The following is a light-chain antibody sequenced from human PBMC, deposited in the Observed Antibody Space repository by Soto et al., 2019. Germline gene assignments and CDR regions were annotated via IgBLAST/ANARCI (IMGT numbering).Light chain of an antibody. Sequence: QSVLTQPASVSGSPGQSITISCIGTISDVGAYELVSWYQQHPGTAPRLIIYEDSKRPSTISSRFSGSKSGNTASLTISGLRAEDEANYYCCSYAGSRILMFGGGTQLTVL. CDR3: CSYAGSRILM. CDR2: EDS. J-gene: IGLJ3*02. CDR1: ISDVGAYEL. V-gene: IGLV2-23*01.